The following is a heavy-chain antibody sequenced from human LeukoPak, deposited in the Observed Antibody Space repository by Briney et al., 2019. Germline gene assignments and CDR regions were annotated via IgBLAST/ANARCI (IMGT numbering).Heavy chain of an antibody. CDR3: AKGSSSSRPYYFDS. Sequence: GGSLRLSCAASGFTFSSYVMSWVRQAPGEGLEWVSAAIGSYTYYADSVKGRFTISRDNSKNTLFLEMNSLRAGDTAVYYCAKGSSSSRPYYFDSWGLGTLVIVSS. V-gene: IGHV3-23*01. J-gene: IGHJ4*02. CDR1: GFTFSSYV. CDR2: AIGSYT. D-gene: IGHD6-13*01.